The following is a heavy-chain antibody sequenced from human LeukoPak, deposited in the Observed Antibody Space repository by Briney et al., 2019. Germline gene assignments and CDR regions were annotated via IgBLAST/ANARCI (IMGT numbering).Heavy chain of an antibody. CDR1: GGSFSGYY. CDR3: ARVGGKYSSGWYVY. Sequence: YPSETLSLTCAVYGGSFSGYYWSWIRQPPGKGLEWIGEINHSGSTNYNPSLKSRVTISVDTSKNQFSLKLSSVTAADTAVYYCARVGGKYSSGWYVYWGQGTLVTVSP. D-gene: IGHD6-19*01. CDR2: INHSGST. V-gene: IGHV4-34*01. J-gene: IGHJ4*02.